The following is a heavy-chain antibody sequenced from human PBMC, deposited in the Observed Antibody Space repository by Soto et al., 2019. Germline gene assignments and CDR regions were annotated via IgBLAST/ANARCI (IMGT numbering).Heavy chain of an antibody. V-gene: IGHV4-31*03. CDR1: GGSISSGAYY. CDR3: ARVGLRLGDYFDY. D-gene: IGHD3-16*01. J-gene: IGHJ4*02. CDR2: IYYSGNT. Sequence: QVQLQESGPGLVKPSQTLSLTCTASGGSISSGAYYWSWIRQHPGKGLEWIGYIYYSGNTYYNPSLKSRVTISVDTSKNQFSLKLSSVTAADTAVYYCARVGLRLGDYFDYWGQGTLVSVSS.